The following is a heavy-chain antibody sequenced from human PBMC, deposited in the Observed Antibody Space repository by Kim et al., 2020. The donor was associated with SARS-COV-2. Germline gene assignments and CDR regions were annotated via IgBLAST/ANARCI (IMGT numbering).Heavy chain of an antibody. Sequence: GGSLRLSCAASGFTFDDYAMHWVRQAPGKGLEWVSGISWNSGSIGYADSVKGRFTISRDNAKNSLYLQMNSLRAEDTALYYCAKDTSPVHPVRGLLHWGQGTLVTVSS. CDR1: GFTFDDYA. CDR3: AKDTSPVHPVRGLLH. V-gene: IGHV3-9*01. D-gene: IGHD5-12*01. CDR2: ISWNSGSI. J-gene: IGHJ4*02.